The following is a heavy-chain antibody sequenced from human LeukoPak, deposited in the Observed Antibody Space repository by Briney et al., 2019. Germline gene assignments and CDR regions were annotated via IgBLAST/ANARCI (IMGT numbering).Heavy chain of an antibody. CDR2: ISSSSTFI. J-gene: IGHJ4*02. CDR3: ARDLNSGWYSLYYFDY. CDR1: GFTFSSYS. D-gene: IGHD6-19*01. Sequence: PVGSLRLSCAASGFTFSSYSMNWVRQAPGKGLEWVSSISSSSTFIYYADSVKGRFTISRDNAKNSLYLQMNSLRAEDSAVYYCARDLNSGWYSLYYFDYWGQGTLVTVSS. V-gene: IGHV3-21*01.